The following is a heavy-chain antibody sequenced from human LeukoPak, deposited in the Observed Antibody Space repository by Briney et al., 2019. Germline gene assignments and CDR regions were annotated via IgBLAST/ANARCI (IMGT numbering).Heavy chain of an antibody. CDR3: ARVTGYTIEDYFDY. CDR1: GGSISSYY. Sequence: PSETLSLTCTVSGGSISSYYWSWIRQPPGKGLECLGYIYYSGSTNYNPSLKSRVTISVKTSKKQFSLKLRSVTAADTAVYYCARVTGYTIEDYFDYWGQGTLVTVSS. CDR2: IYYSGST. V-gene: IGHV4-59*01. J-gene: IGHJ4*02. D-gene: IGHD3-9*01.